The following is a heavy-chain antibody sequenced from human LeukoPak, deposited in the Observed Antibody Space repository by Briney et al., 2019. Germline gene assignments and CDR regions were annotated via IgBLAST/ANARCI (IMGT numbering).Heavy chain of an antibody. V-gene: IGHV3-66*04. D-gene: IGHD6-13*01. Sequence: GGSLRLSCAASGFTVSSNYMSWVRQAPGKGLEWVSVIYSGGSTYYADSVKGRFTISRDNSKNTLYLQMNSLRAEDTAVYYCARLTYGYSSSWPNWFDPWGQGTLVTVSS. CDR1: GFTVSSNY. J-gene: IGHJ5*02. CDR2: IYSGGST. CDR3: ARLTYGYSSSWPNWFDP.